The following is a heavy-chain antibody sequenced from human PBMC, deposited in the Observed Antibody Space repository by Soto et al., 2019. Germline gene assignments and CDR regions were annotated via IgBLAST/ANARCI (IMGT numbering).Heavy chain of an antibody. CDR1: GGSISSYY. CDR3: ARDHIGSFDY. CDR2: IYYSGST. J-gene: IGHJ4*02. V-gene: IGHV4-59*01. Sequence: PSETLSLTCTVSGGSISSYYWSWIRQPPGKGLEWIGYIYYSGSTNYNPSLKSRVTISVDASKNQFSLKLSSVTAADTVVYYCARDHIGSFDYWGQGTMVTVYS. D-gene: IGHD5-12*01.